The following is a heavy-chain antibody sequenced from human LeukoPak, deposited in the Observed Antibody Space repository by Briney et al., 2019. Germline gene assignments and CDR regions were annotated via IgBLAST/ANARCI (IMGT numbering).Heavy chain of an antibody. V-gene: IGHV4-59*08. J-gene: IGHJ4*02. Sequence: SETLSLTCTVSGGSISSYYWSWIRQPPGKGLEWIGYIYYSGSTNYNPSLKSRVTISVDTSKNQFSLKLSPVTAADTAVYYCARLRTYRGVIVYFDYWGQGTLVTVSS. CDR1: GGSISSYY. D-gene: IGHD3-10*01. CDR3: ARLRTYRGVIVYFDY. CDR2: IYYSGST.